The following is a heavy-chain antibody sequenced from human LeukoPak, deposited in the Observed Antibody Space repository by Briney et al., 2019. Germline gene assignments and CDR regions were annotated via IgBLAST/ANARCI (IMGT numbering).Heavy chain of an antibody. CDR3: AKAIGGVVTAGGQFDY. CDR2: ISWNSGSI. V-gene: IGHV3-9*01. D-gene: IGHD4-23*01. J-gene: IGHJ4*02. CDR1: GFTFDDYA. Sequence: GGSLRLSCAASGFTFDDYAMHWVRQAPGKGLEWVSGISWNSGSIGYADSVKGRFTISRDNAKNSLYLQMNSLRAEDTALYYCAKAIGGVVTAGGQFDYWGQGTLVTVSS.